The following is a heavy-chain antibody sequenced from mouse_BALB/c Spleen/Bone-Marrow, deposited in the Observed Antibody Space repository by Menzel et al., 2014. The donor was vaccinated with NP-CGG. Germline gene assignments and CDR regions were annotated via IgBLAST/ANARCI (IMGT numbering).Heavy chain of an antibody. CDR2: IRNKANGYTT. J-gene: IGHJ4*01. Sequence: EVMLVESGGGLVQPGGSLRLSCATSGFTFTDYYMSWVRQPPGKALEWLGFIRNKANGYTTEYSASVKGPFTISKDNSQSILYLQMNTLKAEDSSTYYCAKDYYYAIDYWGQGTTVTVSS. CDR1: GFTFTDYY. V-gene: IGHV7-3*02. CDR3: AKDYYYAIDY.